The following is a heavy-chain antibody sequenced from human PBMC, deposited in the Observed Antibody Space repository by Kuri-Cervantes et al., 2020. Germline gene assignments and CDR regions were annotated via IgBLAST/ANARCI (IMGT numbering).Heavy chain of an antibody. CDR2: IGGSGDNT. CDR3: VRDPRNWAY. CDR1: GFTFSSYA. Sequence: GGSLRLSCAASGFTFSSYAMHWVRQAPGQGLEWVSAIGGSGDNTYYADSVKGRFTISRDNSKNTLYLQMNSLRAEDTAVYYCVRDPRNWAYWGQGTLVTVSS. V-gene: IGHV3-23*01. J-gene: IGHJ4*02. D-gene: IGHD7-27*01.